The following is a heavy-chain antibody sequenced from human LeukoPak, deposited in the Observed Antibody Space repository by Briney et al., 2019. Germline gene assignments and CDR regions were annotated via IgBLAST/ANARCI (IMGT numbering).Heavy chain of an antibody. CDR3: ARDSHGYSYDYIDY. D-gene: IGHD5-18*01. Sequence: GGSLRLSCAASGFTFSSYGMHWVRQAPGKGLEWVSYISSSGSTIYYADSVKGRFTISRDNAKNSLYLQMNSLRAEDTAAYYCARDSHGYSYDYIDYWGQGTLVTVSS. V-gene: IGHV3-48*04. CDR2: ISSSGSTI. CDR1: GFTFSSYG. J-gene: IGHJ4*02.